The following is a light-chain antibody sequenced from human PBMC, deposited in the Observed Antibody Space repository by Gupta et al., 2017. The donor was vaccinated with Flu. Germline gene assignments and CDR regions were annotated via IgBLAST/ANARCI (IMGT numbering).Light chain of an antibody. CDR2: NAS. CDR3: QQTYNTSWT. J-gene: IGKJ1*01. V-gene: IGKV1-39*01. CDR1: QSIINY. Sequence: DIQMTQSPSSLSASVGDRVTITCRASQSIINYLNWYQQKPGKAPILLIYNASSLQSGVPSKFSGSGSGTDLTLTISSLQPEDFAAYYCQQTYNTSWTFGQGTKVEVK.